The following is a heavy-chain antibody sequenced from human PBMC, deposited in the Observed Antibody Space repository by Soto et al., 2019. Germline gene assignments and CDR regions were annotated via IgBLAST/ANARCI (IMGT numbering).Heavy chain of an antibody. Sequence: SETLSLTCTVSGGSISSGGYYWSWIRQHPGKGLEWIGYIYYSGSTYYNPSLKSRVTISVDTSKNQFSLKLSSVTAADTAVYYCAREHLGDYYYYGMDVWGQGTTVTVSS. CDR1: GGSISSGGYY. J-gene: IGHJ6*02. CDR3: AREHLGDYYYYGMDV. D-gene: IGHD3-16*01. V-gene: IGHV4-61*08. CDR2: IYYSGST.